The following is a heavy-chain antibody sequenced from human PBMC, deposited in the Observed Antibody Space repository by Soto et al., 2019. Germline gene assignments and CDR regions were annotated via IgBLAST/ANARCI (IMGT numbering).Heavy chain of an antibody. CDR2: IHSSSSTI. CDR3: ARGPGYYFDY. J-gene: IGHJ4*02. V-gene: IGHV3-48*02. CDR1: GLTFTSYS. Sequence: GGSLRLSCAASGLTFTSYSMNWVRQAPGKGLEWVSFIHSSSSTIYYADSVKGRFTISRDNAKNSLYLQMNSLRDEDTAVYYCARGPGYYFDYWGQGTLVTVSS.